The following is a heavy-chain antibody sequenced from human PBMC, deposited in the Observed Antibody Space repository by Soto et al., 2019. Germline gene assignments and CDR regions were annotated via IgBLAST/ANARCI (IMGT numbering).Heavy chain of an antibody. J-gene: IGHJ6*02. D-gene: IGHD3-3*01. CDR3: ARDSLYYYYYYGMHV. CDR1: EFTFSSDS. V-gene: IGHV3-48*02. CDR2: ISSSSSTI. Sequence: WGSLRLSCAASEFTFSSDSMNWFRQAPGKGLEWVSYISSSSSTIYYADSVKGRFTISRDNAKNSLYLQMNSLRDEDTAVYYCARDSLYYYYYYGMHVWGHGTTVTVSS.